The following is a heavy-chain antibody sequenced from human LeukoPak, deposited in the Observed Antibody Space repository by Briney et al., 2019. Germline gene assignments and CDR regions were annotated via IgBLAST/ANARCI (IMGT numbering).Heavy chain of an antibody. CDR1: GGSIRNFY. CDR3: ARGGYCSGGSCYSFDY. Sequence: SETLSLTCTVSGGSIRNFYYSWIRQPPGKGLEWIGFIQNSGSTNYNPSLKSRVTISVETSKNQFSLKLSSVTAADTAVYYCARGGYCSGGSCYSFDYWGQGTLVTVSS. CDR2: IQNSGST. D-gene: IGHD2-15*01. V-gene: IGHV4-59*12. J-gene: IGHJ4*02.